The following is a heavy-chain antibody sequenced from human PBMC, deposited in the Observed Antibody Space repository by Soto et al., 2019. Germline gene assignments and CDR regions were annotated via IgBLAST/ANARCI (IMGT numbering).Heavy chain of an antibody. CDR2: IPYSGST. CDR1: GGSISSYY. J-gene: IGHJ5*02. CDR3: ARDRYCSNTSCYEDWFDP. V-gene: IGHV4-59*01. D-gene: IGHD2-2*01. Sequence: SETLSLTCTVSGGSISSYYWSWIRQPTGKGLEWIGEIPYSGSTNYSPSLKSRVTISVETSKNQFSLKLSSVTAADTAVYFCARDRYCSNTSCYEDWFDPWGQGTLVTVSS.